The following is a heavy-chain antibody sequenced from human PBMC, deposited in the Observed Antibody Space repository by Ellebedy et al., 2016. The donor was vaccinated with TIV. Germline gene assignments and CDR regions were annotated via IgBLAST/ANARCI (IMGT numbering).Heavy chain of an antibody. CDR1: GFTFSSYW. D-gene: IGHD3-16*01. Sequence: GGSLRLXCAASGFTFSSYWMSWVRQAPGKGLEWVANIKQDGSEKYYVDSVKGRFTISRDNAKNSLYLQMNSLRAEDTAVYYCARVGGEFTGGDYYYYYYGMDVWGQGTTVTVSS. J-gene: IGHJ6*02. CDR3: ARVGGEFTGGDYYYYYYGMDV. CDR2: IKQDGSEK. V-gene: IGHV3-7*01.